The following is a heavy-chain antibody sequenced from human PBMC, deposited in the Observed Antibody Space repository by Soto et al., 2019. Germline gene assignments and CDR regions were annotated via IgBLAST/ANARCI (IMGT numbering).Heavy chain of an antibody. J-gene: IGHJ4*02. CDR3: ARSKVKTAAADY. D-gene: IGHD6-13*01. CDR2: INHSGST. V-gene: IGHV4-34*01. Sequence: QVQLQQWGAGLLKPSETLSLTCAVYGGSFSGYYWSWIRQPPGKGLEWIGEINHSGSTNYNPSLKSRVTISVDTSKNQFSLKLSSVTAADTAVYYCARSKVKTAAADYWGQGTLVTVSS. CDR1: GGSFSGYY.